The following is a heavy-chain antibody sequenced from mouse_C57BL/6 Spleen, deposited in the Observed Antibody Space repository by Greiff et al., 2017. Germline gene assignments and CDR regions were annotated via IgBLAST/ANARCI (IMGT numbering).Heavy chain of an antibody. J-gene: IGHJ4*01. V-gene: IGHV5-16*01. Sequence: DVQLVESEGGLVQPGSSMKLSCTASGFTFSDYYMAWVRQVPEKGLEWVANINYDGSSTYYLDSLKSRFIISRDNAKNILYLQMSSLKSEDTATYYCAREGYAMDYWRQGTSVTVSS. CDR1: GFTFSDYY. CDR3: AREGYAMDY. CDR2: INYDGSST.